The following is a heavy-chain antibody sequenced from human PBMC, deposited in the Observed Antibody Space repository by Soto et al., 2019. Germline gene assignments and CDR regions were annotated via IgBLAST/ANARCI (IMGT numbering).Heavy chain of an antibody. CDR2: TSGSGGSA. D-gene: IGHD3-10*01. CDR3: AKGGGLRNQLLYGYYFHGMDV. Sequence: EVQLLQSGGGLVQPGMSLRISCVASGFSFSSYAMSWVRQAPGKGLEWVSSTSGSGGSAYYADSVKGRFTIARDNSKNTLHLEVSSPRAEDTAVYYCAKGGGLRNQLLYGYYFHGMDVWGQGTTVTVSS. J-gene: IGHJ6*02. V-gene: IGHV3-23*01. CDR1: GFSFSSYA.